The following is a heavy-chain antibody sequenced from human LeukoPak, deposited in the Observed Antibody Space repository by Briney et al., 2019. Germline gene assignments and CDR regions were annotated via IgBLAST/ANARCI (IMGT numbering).Heavy chain of an antibody. V-gene: IGHV4-34*01. D-gene: IGHD3-22*01. CDR2: SNHRGST. J-gene: IGHJ4*02. Sequence: SETLSLTCAVDGGSVSGYYWSWIRQPPGKGLEWLGESNHRGSTDYNPSPKSRATIAVDPSKNQFPLTLSSVTAADTAVYYCARGYYDSSGYQGVLFDYWGQGTLVTVSS. CDR3: ARGYYDSSGYQGVLFDY. CDR1: GGSVSGYY.